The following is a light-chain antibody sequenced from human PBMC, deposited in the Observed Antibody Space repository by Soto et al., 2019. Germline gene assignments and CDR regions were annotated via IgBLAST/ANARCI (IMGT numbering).Light chain of an antibody. Sequence: AIRMTQSPSSLSASTGDRVTISCRASQDISDYLVWYQQKPGKAPKVLIHAASTLQGGVSSRFRGSRSGTDFTLTINSLQSEDFATYYCQHYYTYPWTFGQGTKVEV. CDR1: QDISDY. CDR2: AAS. J-gene: IGKJ1*01. V-gene: IGKV1-8*01. CDR3: QHYYTYPWT.